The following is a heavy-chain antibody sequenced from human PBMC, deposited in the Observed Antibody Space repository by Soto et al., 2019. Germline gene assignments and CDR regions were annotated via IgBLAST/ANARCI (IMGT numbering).Heavy chain of an antibody. D-gene: IGHD2-21*02. CDR1: GFSLSTSGVG. Sequence: QITLKESGPTLVKPTQTLTLTCTFSGFSLSTSGVGVGWIRQPPGKALDWLALIYWNDDKRYSPSLKGRLTITKDTSKKQVVLTMTNMDPEDTGTYYCXXXXXVVVTGNTYWYFDLWGRGTLVTVSS. CDR2: IYWNDDK. CDR3: XXXXXVVVTGNTYWYFDL. J-gene: IGHJ2*01. V-gene: IGHV2-5*04.